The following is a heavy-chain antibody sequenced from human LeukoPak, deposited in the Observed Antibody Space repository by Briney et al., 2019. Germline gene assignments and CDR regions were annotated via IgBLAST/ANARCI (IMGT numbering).Heavy chain of an antibody. D-gene: IGHD2-21*01. CDR2: IYYSGST. CDR1: GGSFSGYY. V-gene: IGHV4-59*01. Sequence: SETLSLTCAVSGGSFSGYYWSWIRQPPGKGLEWIGYIYYSGSTNYNPSLKSRVTISVDTSKNQFSLRLRPVTAADTAVYYCARGVVIAPQTFDYWGQGTLVTVSS. CDR3: ARGVVIAPQTFDY. J-gene: IGHJ4*02.